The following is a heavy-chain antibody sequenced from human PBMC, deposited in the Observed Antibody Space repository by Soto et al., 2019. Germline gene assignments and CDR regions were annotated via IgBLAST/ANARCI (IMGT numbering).Heavy chain of an antibody. Sequence: VGSLRLSCAASGFTFSSYAMSWVRHSPGKGLEWVSAISGSGGSTYYADSVKGRFTISRDNSKNTLYLQMNSLRAEDTAVYYCAKLGDSTSPHHYGMDVWGQGTTVTVSS. V-gene: IGHV3-23*01. J-gene: IGHJ6*02. CDR3: AKLGDSTSPHHYGMDV. CDR2: ISGSGGST. D-gene: IGHD2-21*02. CDR1: GFTFSSYA.